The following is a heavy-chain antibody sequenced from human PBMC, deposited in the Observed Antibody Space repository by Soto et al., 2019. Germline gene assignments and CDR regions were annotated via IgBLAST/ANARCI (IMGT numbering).Heavy chain of an antibody. CDR3: ARRGYYDFWRAFDI. Sequence: ASVKVSCKASGYTFTGYYMHWVRQAPGQGLEWMGWINPNSGGTNYAQKFQGWVTMTRDTSISTAYMELSRLRSDDTAVYYCARRGYYDFWRAFDIWGQGTMVTVSS. V-gene: IGHV1-2*04. J-gene: IGHJ3*02. CDR1: GYTFTGYY. D-gene: IGHD3-3*01. CDR2: INPNSGGT.